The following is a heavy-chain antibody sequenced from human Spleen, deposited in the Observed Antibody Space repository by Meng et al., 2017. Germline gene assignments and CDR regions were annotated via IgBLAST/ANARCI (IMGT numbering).Heavy chain of an antibody. Sequence: SETLSLTCAVSGYSISSGYYWGWIRQPPGKGLEWIGSIYHSGSTYYNPSLKSRVTISVDTSKNQFSLKLSSVTAADTAVYYCARGTGAFDRWGQGTLVTVSS. V-gene: IGHV4-38-2*01. CDR3: ARGTGAFDR. CDR1: GYSISSGYY. CDR2: IYHSGST. J-gene: IGHJ4*02. D-gene: IGHD3-10*01.